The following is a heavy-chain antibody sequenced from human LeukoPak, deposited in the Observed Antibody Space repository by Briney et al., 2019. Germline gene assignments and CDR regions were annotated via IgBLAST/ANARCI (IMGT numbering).Heavy chain of an antibody. J-gene: IGHJ4*02. Sequence: PGGSLRLSCAASGFTFSDYYMSWIRQAPGKGLDWVSYISSSGSTIYYADSVKGRFTISRDNAKNSLYLQMNSLRAEDTAVYYCARDRGRVVAATYYFDYWAREPWSPSPQ. V-gene: IGHV3-11*01. CDR2: ISSSGSTI. D-gene: IGHD2-15*01. CDR1: GFTFSDYY. CDR3: ARDRGRVVAATYYFDY.